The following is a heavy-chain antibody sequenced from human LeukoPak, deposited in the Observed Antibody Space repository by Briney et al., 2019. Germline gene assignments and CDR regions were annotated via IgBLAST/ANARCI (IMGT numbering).Heavy chain of an antibody. CDR3: ARSRSSGYYYDDAFDI. CDR1: GYTFTGYY. Sequence: ASVKVSCKASGYTFTGYYLHWVRQAPGQGLEWMGWIHPKSGGTNYAQKLQGRVTMTTDTSTSTAYMELRSLRSDDTAVYYCARSRSSGYYYDDAFDIWGQGTMVTVSS. CDR2: IHPKSGGT. J-gene: IGHJ3*02. V-gene: IGHV1-2*02. D-gene: IGHD3-22*01.